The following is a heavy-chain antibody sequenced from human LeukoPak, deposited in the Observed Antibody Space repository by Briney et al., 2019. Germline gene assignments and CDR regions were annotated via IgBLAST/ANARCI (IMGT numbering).Heavy chain of an antibody. Sequence: ASVKVSCKASGYTFTNYYMHWVRQAPGQGLEWMGENNHSGGSTGFAQKFQGRVTMTRDTSTSTIYMELSSLRSEDTAVYFCARVSGGNFDYWGQGTLVTVSS. CDR1: GYTFTNYY. V-gene: IGHV1-46*01. D-gene: IGHD2-8*02. CDR2: NNHSGGST. J-gene: IGHJ4*02. CDR3: ARVSGGNFDY.